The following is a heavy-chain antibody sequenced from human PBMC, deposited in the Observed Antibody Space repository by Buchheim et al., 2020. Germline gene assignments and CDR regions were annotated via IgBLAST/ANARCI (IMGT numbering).Heavy chain of an antibody. D-gene: IGHD2-2*01. V-gene: IGHV4-59*01. CDR1: GGSISSYY. Sequence: QVQLQESGPGLVKPSETLSLTCTVSGGSISSYYWSWIRQPPGKGLEWIGYIYYSGSTNYNPSLKSRVTISVDTSKNQFSLKLSSVTAADTAVYYCARESGAVQPLRSLNWFDPWGQGTL. J-gene: IGHJ5*02. CDR2: IYYSGST. CDR3: ARESGAVQPLRSLNWFDP.